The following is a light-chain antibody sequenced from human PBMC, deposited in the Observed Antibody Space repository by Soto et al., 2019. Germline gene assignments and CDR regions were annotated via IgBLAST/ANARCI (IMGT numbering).Light chain of an antibody. J-gene: IGLJ3*02. CDR1: SSDIGAYNY. Sequence: QSALTQPASVSGSPGQSITISCTGTSSDIGAYNYVSWYQQHPGKAPKLLIYEVTNRPSGVSDRFSGSKSGNTASLTISGLQAEDEANYYCCSYAGTYTFWVFGGGTKLTVL. CDR3: CSYAGTYTFWV. V-gene: IGLV2-14*01. CDR2: EVT.